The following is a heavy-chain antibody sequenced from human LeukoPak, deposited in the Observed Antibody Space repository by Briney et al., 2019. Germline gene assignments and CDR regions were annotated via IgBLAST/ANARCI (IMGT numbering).Heavy chain of an antibody. CDR3: AGRGHRYSRD. V-gene: IGHV4-4*09. CDR1: GDSVSSGY. D-gene: IGHD2-15*01. Sequence: PSETLSLSCNVSGDSVSSGYWTWIRQSPAKGLEWIGFIYDNGVTDYNPSLKSRLIISLDTPKNQFSLSLRSVSAADSAIYYCAGRGHRYSRDWGKGILVTVSS. CDR2: IYDNGVT. J-gene: IGHJ1*01.